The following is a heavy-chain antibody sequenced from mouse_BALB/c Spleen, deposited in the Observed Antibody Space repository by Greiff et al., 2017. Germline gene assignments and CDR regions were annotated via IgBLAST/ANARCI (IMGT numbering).Heavy chain of an antibody. CDR1: GFSLTGYG. V-gene: IGHV2-6-7*01. CDR2: IWGDGST. D-gene: IGHD2-14*01. Sequence: VQLVESGPGLVAPSQSLSITCTVSGFSLTGYGVNWVRQPPGKGLEWLGMIWGDGSTDYNSALKSRLSISKDNSKSQVFLKMNSLQTDDTARYYCARDYYRYDGGYAMDYWGQGTSVTVSS. J-gene: IGHJ4*01. CDR3: ARDYYRYDGGYAMDY.